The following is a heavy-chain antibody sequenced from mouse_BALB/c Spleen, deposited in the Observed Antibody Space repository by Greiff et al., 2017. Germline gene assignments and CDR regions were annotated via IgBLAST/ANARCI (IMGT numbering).Heavy chain of an antibody. D-gene: IGHD2-1*01. V-gene: IGHV1-80*01. CDR3: ARYGNYRFAY. Sequence: VQLQQSGAELVRPGSSVKISCKASGYAFSSYWMNWVKQRPGQGLEWIGQIYPGDGDTNYNGKFKGKATLTADKSSSTAYMQLSSLTSEDSAVYFCARYGNYRFAYWGQGTLVTVSA. CDR2: IYPGDGDT. J-gene: IGHJ3*01. CDR1: GYAFSSYW.